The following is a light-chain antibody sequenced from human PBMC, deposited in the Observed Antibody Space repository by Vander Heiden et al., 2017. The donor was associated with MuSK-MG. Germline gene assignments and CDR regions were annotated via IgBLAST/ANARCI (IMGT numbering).Light chain of an antibody. Sequence: EILLTQSPATLSLSLGERATRSCGASQSVSSSYLAWYQQKPGLAPRLLIYDASSRATGIPDRFSGSGSGTDFTLTISRLEPEDFAVYYCQQYGSSFTFGPGTKVDIK. CDR1: QSVSSSY. CDR2: DAS. V-gene: IGKV3D-20*01. CDR3: QQYGSSFT. J-gene: IGKJ3*01.